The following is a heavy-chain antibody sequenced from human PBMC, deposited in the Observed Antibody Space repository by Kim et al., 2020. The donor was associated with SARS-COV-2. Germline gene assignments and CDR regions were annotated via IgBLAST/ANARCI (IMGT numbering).Heavy chain of an antibody. Sequence: GGSLRLFCAASGFTFSSYSMNWVRQAPGKGLEWVSSISSSSSYLYYADSVKGRFTISRDNAKNSLYLQMNSLRAENTAVYYCARAGVEWELLSAFDIWGQGTMVTVSS. D-gene: IGHD1-26*01. CDR2: ISSSSSYL. CDR1: GFTFSSYS. V-gene: IGHV3-21*04. J-gene: IGHJ3*02. CDR3: ARAGVEWELLSAFDI.